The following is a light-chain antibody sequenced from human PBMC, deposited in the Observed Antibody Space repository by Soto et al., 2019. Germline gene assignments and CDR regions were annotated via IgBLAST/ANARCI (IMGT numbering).Light chain of an antibody. Sequence: QSALTQPASVSGSPGQSITISCTGASSDVGGYKYVSWYQHHPGNAPKLLIYDVTIRPSGVSDPFSGSKSGNTASLTISGLLAEDESTYYCSSYTSTSTLVLFGGGTKLTVL. V-gene: IGLV2-14*03. CDR1: SSDVGGYKY. J-gene: IGLJ2*01. CDR3: SSYTSTSTLVL. CDR2: DVT.